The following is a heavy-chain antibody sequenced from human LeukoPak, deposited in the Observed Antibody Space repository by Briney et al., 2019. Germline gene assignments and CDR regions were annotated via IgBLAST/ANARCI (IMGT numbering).Heavy chain of an antibody. J-gene: IGHJ5*02. CDR1: GGSISSYY. V-gene: IGHV3-21*01. Sequence: ETLSLTCTVSGGSISSYYWSWIRQPPGKGLEWVSSISSSSSYIYYADSVKGRFTISRDNAKNSLYLQMNSLRAEDTAVYYCANGGTYSSGPWGQGTLVTVSS. CDR3: ANGGTYSSGP. CDR2: ISSSSSYI. D-gene: IGHD3-22*01.